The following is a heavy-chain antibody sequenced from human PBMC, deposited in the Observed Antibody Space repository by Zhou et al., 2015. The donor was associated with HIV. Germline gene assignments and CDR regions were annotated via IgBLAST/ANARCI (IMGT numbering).Heavy chain of an antibody. J-gene: IGHJ2*01. Sequence: QVELVQSGAEVKKPGSSVRVSCQASGGTFSTYGVSWVRKAPGQGLEWMGGIIPVLGTTHYAQRFQGRVSITADRSTSTAYVELRSLTSEDTAVYYCARDRGAARPDWRYFDLWGRGTLVTVS. D-gene: IGHD6-6*01. CDR3: ARDRGAARPDWRYFDL. CDR2: IIPVLGTT. CDR1: GGTFSTYG. V-gene: IGHV1-69*06.